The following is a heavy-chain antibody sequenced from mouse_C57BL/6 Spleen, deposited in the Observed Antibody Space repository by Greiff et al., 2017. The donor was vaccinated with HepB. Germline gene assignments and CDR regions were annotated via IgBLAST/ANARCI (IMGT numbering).Heavy chain of an antibody. CDR2: IDPETGGT. CDR1: GYTFTDYE. J-gene: IGHJ2*01. V-gene: IGHV1-15*01. Sequence: QVQLQQSGAELVRPGASVTLSCKASGYTFTDYEMHWVKQTPVHGLEWIGAIDPETGGTAYNQKFKGKAILTADKSSRTAYMELRSLTSEDSAVYYCTLLGLRGLPYYCDYWGKGTTLTVSS. CDR3: TLLGLRGLPYYCDY. D-gene: IGHD2-4*01.